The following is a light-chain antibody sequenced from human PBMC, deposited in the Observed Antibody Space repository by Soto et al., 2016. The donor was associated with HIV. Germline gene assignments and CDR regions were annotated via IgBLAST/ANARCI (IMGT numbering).Light chain of an antibody. J-gene: IGKJ1*01. CDR2: KAS. Sequence: DIQMTQSPSTLSASVGDRVPITCRASRSISSWLARYQQKPGKAPKLLIYKASSLESGVPSRFSGSGSGTEFTLTISSLQPDDFATYYCQQYNSYRTFGQGTKVEIK. V-gene: IGKV1-5*03. CDR3: QQYNSYRT. CDR1: RSISSW.